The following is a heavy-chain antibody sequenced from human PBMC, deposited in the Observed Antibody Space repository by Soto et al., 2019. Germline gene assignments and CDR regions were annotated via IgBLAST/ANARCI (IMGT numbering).Heavy chain of an antibody. J-gene: IGHJ4*02. V-gene: IGHV3-30*18. D-gene: IGHD6-19*01. Sequence: QVQLVESGGGVAQPGRSLRLSCAASGFTFSSYGMHWLRQAPGKGLEWVAVISYDGSNTYYADPVKGRFTISRDNSKNTLYLKMNSLRAEDMAVYYYAKGIAVAELDCWGQGTVVTVSS. CDR2: ISYDGSNT. CDR3: AKGIAVAELDC. CDR1: GFTFSSYG.